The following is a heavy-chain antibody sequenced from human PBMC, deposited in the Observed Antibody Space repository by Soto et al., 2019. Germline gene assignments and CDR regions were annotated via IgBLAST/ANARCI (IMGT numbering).Heavy chain of an antibody. CDR2: IYTSGST. D-gene: IGHD3-3*01. CDR3: ARELTYYDFWSGPLGVVDV. J-gene: IGHJ6*02. Sequence: SETLSLTCTVSGGSISCYYWSWIRQPAGKGLEWIGRIYTSGSTNYNPSLKSRVTMSVDTSKNQFSLKLSSVTAADTAVYYCARELTYYDFWSGPLGVVDVWGQGTTVTVSS. V-gene: IGHV4-4*07. CDR1: GGSISCYY.